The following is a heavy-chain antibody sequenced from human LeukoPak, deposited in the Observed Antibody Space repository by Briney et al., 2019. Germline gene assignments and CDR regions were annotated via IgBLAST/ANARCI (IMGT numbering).Heavy chain of an antibody. D-gene: IGHD1-26*01. CDR3: ASGRGSYSRYY. CDR1: GFSFSDHE. V-gene: IGHV3-48*03. CDR2: LSSSGNA. J-gene: IGHJ4*02. Sequence: GGSLRLSCAASGFSFSDHEMNWVRQAPGKGLEWISYLSSSGNALYDDSVMNRFTISRNNSKNSLYLQMTSLRADDTAVYYCASGRGSYSRYYWGQGTLVTVSS.